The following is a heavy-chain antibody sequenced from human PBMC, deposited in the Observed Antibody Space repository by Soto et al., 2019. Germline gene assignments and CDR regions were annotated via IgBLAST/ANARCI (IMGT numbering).Heavy chain of an antibody. J-gene: IGHJ5*02. CDR2: IYYSGGT. CDR3: AREAGVRYPFDP. Sequence: QVQLQESGPGLVKLSETLSLTCSVSGGSMSSYYWSWIRQPPGRGLEWIGYIYYSGGTNYNPSLKSRVTILVDTSKNQFSLKLSSVTAADTAMYYCAREAGVRYPFDPWGQGTLVTVSS. V-gene: IGHV4-59*01. CDR1: GGSMSSYY. D-gene: IGHD3-9*01.